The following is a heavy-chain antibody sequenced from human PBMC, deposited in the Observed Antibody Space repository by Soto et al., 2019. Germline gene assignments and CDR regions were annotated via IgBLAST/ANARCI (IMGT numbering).Heavy chain of an antibody. V-gene: IGHV3-23*01. D-gene: IGHD3-9*01. CDR1: GFTFSSSA. Sequence: GGSLRLSCAASGFTFSSSAMSWVRQAPGKGLEWVSSISGSGINTHYADSVKGRFTISRDNSKNTLYLQMNSLRAEDTAIYYCAARGLNYDSLTGYYIYYYMDVWGKGTTVTVSS. J-gene: IGHJ6*03. CDR3: AARGLNYDSLTGYYIYYYMDV. CDR2: ISGSGINT.